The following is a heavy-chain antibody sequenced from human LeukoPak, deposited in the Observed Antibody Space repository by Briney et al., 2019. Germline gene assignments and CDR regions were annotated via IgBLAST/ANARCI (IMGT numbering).Heavy chain of an antibody. CDR3: ARVLAAAGNNWFDP. V-gene: IGHV4-39*07. CDR2: IFYSGGT. D-gene: IGHD6-13*01. J-gene: IGHJ5*02. Sequence: SETLSLTCTVSGGSINTPNYYWGWIRQTPGKGLEWIGNIFYSGGTYYSPSLTSRVTISLDTSRNQFSLKLSSVTAADTAVYYCARVLAAAGNNWFDPWGQGTLVTVSS. CDR1: GGSINTPNYY.